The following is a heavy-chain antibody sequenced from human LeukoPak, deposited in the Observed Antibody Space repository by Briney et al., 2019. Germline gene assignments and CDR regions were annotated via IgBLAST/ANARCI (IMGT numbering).Heavy chain of an antibody. CDR3: AREFRSVPRWWFDP. D-gene: IGHD3-10*01. CDR2: IYTSGST. V-gene: IGHV4-61*02. Sequence: SETLSLTCTVSGGSISSKIYYWGWIRQPAGKGLEWIGRIYTSGSTNYNPSLKSRVTISVDTSKNQFSLKLSSVTAADTAMYYCAREFRSVPRWWFDPWGQGTLVTVSS. J-gene: IGHJ5*02. CDR1: GGSISSKIYY.